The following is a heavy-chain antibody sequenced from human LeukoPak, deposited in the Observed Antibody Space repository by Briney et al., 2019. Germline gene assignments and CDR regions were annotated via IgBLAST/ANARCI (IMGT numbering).Heavy chain of an antibody. D-gene: IGHD1-26*01. Sequence: GGSLRLSCAASGFTFSSYGMHWVRQAPGKGLEWVAFIRYDGGNKYYADSVKGRFTISRDNSKNTLYLQMNSLRAEDTAVYYCAKDKGGATRTYYFDYWGQGTLVTVSS. J-gene: IGHJ4*02. CDR1: GFTFSSYG. V-gene: IGHV3-30*02. CDR2: IRYDGGNK. CDR3: AKDKGGATRTYYFDY.